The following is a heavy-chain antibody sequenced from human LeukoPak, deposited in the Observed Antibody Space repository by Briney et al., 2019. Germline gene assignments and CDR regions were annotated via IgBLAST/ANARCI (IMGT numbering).Heavy chain of an antibody. CDR3: ARAYNWNDIDY. Sequence: GGSLRLSCAASGFSFSTYAMHWVRQAPGKGLEWVAVIWYDGSNKYYADSVKGRFTISRDNSKDTLYLQMDSLRAEDAALYYCARAYNWNDIDYWGQGTLVTVSS. V-gene: IGHV3-33*01. CDR1: GFSFSTYA. J-gene: IGHJ4*02. CDR2: IWYDGSNK. D-gene: IGHD1-20*01.